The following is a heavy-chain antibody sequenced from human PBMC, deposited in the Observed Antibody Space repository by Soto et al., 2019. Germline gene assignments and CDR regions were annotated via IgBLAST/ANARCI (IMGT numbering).Heavy chain of an antibody. D-gene: IGHD1-7*01. Sequence: PGGSLRLSCAASGFTFGSYSLSWVRQVPEKGLEWVSTLSGSGDNTYYADSVKGRFTISRDNSKNTLYLQMNSLRGDDTAVYFCARGPTTRNDKFDYWGHGTLVTVSS. CDR2: LSGSGDNT. CDR1: GFTFGSYS. V-gene: IGHV3-23*01. J-gene: IGHJ4*01. CDR3: ARGPTTRNDKFDY.